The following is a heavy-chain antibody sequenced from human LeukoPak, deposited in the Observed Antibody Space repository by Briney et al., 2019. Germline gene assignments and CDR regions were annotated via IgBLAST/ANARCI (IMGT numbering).Heavy chain of an antibody. CDR2: INGDGSRT. V-gene: IGHV3-74*01. CDR1: GFTFSTNW. J-gene: IGHJ4*02. Sequence: GGSLRLSCAASGFTFSTNWMHWVRQAPGKGLVWVSCINGDGSRTNYADSVEGRFTISRDNAKNTVYLQMNSLRAEDTAVYYCARGAPYAYCFDYWGQGILVTV. D-gene: IGHD4-17*01. CDR3: ARGAPYAYCFDY.